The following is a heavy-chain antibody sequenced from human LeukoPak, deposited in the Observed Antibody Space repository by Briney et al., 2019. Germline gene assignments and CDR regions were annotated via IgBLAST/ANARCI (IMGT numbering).Heavy chain of an antibody. CDR2: IRDDGSNK. Sequence: AGGSLRLSCATSGFTFSNYGMHWVPQAPGKGLEWVAFIRDDGSNKYYADSVKGRFTISRDNSKNTLYLQMNSLRTEATAVYYCARDSSGSGPRAPDYWGQGTLVTVSS. V-gene: IGHV3-30*02. D-gene: IGHD3-10*01. CDR1: GFTFSNYG. J-gene: IGHJ4*02. CDR3: ARDSSGSGPRAPDY.